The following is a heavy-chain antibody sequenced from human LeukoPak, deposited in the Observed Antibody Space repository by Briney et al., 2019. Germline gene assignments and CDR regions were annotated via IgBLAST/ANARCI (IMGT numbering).Heavy chain of an antibody. CDR3: ARGSETPEGLDY. Sequence: ASVKVSCKASGYTFTRYNINWVRQAPGHGLEWMGWMNPNSGNTDYAEKFQGRVTMTTDTSRSTAYMELSSLRSDDTAVFYCARGSETPEGLDYWGQGTLVTVSS. J-gene: IGHJ4*02. CDR2: MNPNSGNT. V-gene: IGHV1-8*01. CDR1: GYTFTRYN. D-gene: IGHD2-15*01.